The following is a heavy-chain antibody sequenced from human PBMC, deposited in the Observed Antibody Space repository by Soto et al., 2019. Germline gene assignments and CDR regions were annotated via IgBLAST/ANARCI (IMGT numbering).Heavy chain of an antibody. CDR3: EKNIHSSSGFDY. J-gene: IGHJ4*02. Sequence: GGSLRLSCAATGFTFNNFAMNWVRQGPGKGLEWVSGISGGGDATRYADSVKGRFTISRDNAESMVYLDMYSLIPDDTAIYYCEKNIHSSSGFDYWGQGTLVTVSS. CDR1: GFTFNNFA. D-gene: IGHD6-6*01. CDR2: ISGGGDAT. V-gene: IGHV3-23*01.